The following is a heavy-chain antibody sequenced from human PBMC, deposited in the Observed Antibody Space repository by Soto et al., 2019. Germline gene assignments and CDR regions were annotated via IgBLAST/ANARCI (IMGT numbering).Heavy chain of an antibody. D-gene: IGHD4-17*01. CDR1: GGSISDDDYY. Sequence: SETLSLTCTVSGGSISDDDYYWNWIRQSPGKGLEWIGHIYYNGNTYYNTSLKRRLTMSLETSQNQFSLHLTSVIAADTAFYFCAMATTVTSSFSFYALDVWGQGTSVTVSS. J-gene: IGHJ6*02. CDR2: IYYNGNT. V-gene: IGHV4-30-4*01. CDR3: AMATTVTSSFSFYALDV.